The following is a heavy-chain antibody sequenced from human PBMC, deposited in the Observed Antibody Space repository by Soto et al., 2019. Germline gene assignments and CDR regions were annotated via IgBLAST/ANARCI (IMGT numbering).Heavy chain of an antibody. Sequence: ASVKVSCKASGYSFTSLDINWVRQTAGQGLEWMGWMEPSTGRTGYAQKFQGRVTMTRDTSINTAYMELTTLTSDDTAFYYCARGVSAGADYWGQGTLVTVSS. CDR1: GYSFTSLD. CDR2: MEPSTGRT. J-gene: IGHJ4*02. V-gene: IGHV1-8*01. D-gene: IGHD1-26*01. CDR3: ARGVSAGADY.